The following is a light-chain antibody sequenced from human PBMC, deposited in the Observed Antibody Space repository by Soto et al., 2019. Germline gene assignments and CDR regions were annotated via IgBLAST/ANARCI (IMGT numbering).Light chain of an antibody. V-gene: IGKV3-20*01. CDR1: QSVSSSS. CDR3: QKYRSSPVT. J-gene: IGKJ1*01. Sequence: EIVLTQSPGTLSLSPGERATLSCRASQSVSSSSLAWYQQRPGQAPKLLIYVASSRATGIPDRFSGSGSGTDFTLTISRLEPEFFAVYYSQKYRSSPVTFGQGTK. CDR2: VAS.